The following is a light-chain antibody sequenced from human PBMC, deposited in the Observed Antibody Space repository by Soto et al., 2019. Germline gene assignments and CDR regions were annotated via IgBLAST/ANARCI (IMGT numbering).Light chain of an antibody. Sequence: QSALTQPASVSGSPGQSITISCTGTSSDVDGYNYVSWYQYHPGKAPKLMIYDVNNRPSGVSNRFSGSKSGNTASLTISGLQAEDEADYYCSSYTSSSTRVFGTGTKLTVL. J-gene: IGLJ1*01. V-gene: IGLV2-14*01. CDR1: SSDVDGYNY. CDR2: DVN. CDR3: SSYTSSSTRV.